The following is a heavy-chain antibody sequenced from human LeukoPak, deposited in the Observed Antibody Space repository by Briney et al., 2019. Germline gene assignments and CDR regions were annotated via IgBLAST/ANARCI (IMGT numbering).Heavy chain of an antibody. CDR2: INPQNGVA. J-gene: IGHJ5*02. CDR1: GYSLTDHY. D-gene: IGHD4-11*01. Sequence: ASVKVSCKASGYSLTDHYMHWLRRTPGHGLEWIGWINPQNGVAVYGKTLQGRVTMTRDTSMSTVYLEVSALRPDDTGVYYCAKEGYSNGPDPWGPGSLVTVSS. CDR3: AKEGYSNGPDP. V-gene: IGHV1-2*02.